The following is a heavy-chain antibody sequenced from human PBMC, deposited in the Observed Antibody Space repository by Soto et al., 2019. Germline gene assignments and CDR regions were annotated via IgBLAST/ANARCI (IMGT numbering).Heavy chain of an antibody. CDR2: IIAGNGDT. V-gene: IGHV1-3*05. J-gene: IGHJ5*02. D-gene: IGHD3-16*01. CDR3: ARDRGGSTGWFDP. CDR1: GYTFTSYA. Sequence: QVQLVQSGAEEKKPGASVRVSCQASGYTFTSYAMHWVRQAPGQSLEWMGWIIAGNGDTKYFQNFQGRVTITRDTSASTAYMELSSLRSEDTAVYYCARDRGGSTGWFDPWGQGTLVTVSS.